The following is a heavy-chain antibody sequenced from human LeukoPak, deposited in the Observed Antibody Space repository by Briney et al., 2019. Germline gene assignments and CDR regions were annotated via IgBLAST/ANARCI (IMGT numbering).Heavy chain of an antibody. CDR3: ARAIYTYYFDY. V-gene: IGHV3-48*03. CDR1: GFTFSSYE. D-gene: IGHD2-2*02. J-gene: IGHJ4*02. Sequence: GGSLRLSCAASGFTFSSYEMNWVRQAPGKGLEWVSYISSSGSTIYYADSVKGRFTISRDNAKNSLYLQMNSLRAEDTAVYYCARAIYTYYFDYWGQGTLVTVSS. CDR2: ISSSGSTI.